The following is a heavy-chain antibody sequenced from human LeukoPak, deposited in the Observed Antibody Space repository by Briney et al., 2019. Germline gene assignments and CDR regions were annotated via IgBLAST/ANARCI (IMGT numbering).Heavy chain of an antibody. J-gene: IGHJ3*02. CDR2: IRSKANSYAT. CDR1: GFTFSGSA. Sequence: GGSLRLSCAASGFTFSGSAMHWVRQASGKGLEWVGRIRSKANSYATAYAASVKGRFTISRDDSKNTAYLQMNSLKTEDTAVYYCTRLYDYVWGAYALVAFDIWGQGTMVTVSS. V-gene: IGHV3-73*01. D-gene: IGHD3-16*01. CDR3: TRLYDYVWGAYALVAFDI.